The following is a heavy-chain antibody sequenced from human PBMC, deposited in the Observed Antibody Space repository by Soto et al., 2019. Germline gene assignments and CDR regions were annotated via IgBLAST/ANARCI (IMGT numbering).Heavy chain of an antibody. CDR1: GFTFSHAW. Sequence: GGSLRLSCAASGFTFSHAWMSWVRQAPGKGLEWVGRIKSNTEGGTTAYAAPVKGRFTISRDDSKNTLYLQMNSLKTEDTAMYYCSRVPPRRRNLGNEFDYWGQGTLVTVSS. CDR3: SRVPPRRRNLGNEFDY. J-gene: IGHJ4*02. CDR2: IKSNTEGGTT. V-gene: IGHV3-15*01. D-gene: IGHD3-3*01.